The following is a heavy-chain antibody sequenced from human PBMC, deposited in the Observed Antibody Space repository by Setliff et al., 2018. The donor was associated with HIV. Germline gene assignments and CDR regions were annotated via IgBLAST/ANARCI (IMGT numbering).Heavy chain of an antibody. J-gene: IGHJ4*02. V-gene: IGHV4-34*01. D-gene: IGHD3-22*01. CDR2: INRSGST. Sequence: KPSETLSLTCAVYGGSLSGHFWSWIRQPPGKGLEWIGEINRSGSTNYNPSLKSRVTISVDTSKNQFSLKLSSVTAADTAVFYCARLTTTYYYDSSAYYHPVWGQGTLVTVSS. CDR3: ARLTTTYYYDSSAYYHPV. CDR1: GGSLSGHF.